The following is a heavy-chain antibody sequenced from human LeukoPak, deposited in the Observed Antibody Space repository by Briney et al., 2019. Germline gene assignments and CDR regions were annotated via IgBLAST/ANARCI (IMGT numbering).Heavy chain of an antibody. CDR2: ISSSSSYI. CDR3: ARHYDNLTGFFDY. CDR1: GFTFSSYS. V-gene: IGHV3-21*04. Sequence: GGSLRLSXAASGFTFSSYSMNWVRQAPGKGLEGVSSISSSSSYIYYADSVKGRFTISRDNAKNSLYLQMNSLRAEDTAVYYCARHYDNLTGFFDYWGQGTLVTVSS. D-gene: IGHD3-9*01. J-gene: IGHJ4*02.